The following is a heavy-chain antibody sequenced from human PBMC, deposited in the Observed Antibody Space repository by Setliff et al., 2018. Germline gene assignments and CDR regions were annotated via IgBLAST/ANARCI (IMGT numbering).Heavy chain of an antibody. CDR2: IYYSGST. D-gene: IGHD3-3*01. Sequence: SETLSLTCTVSGGSISSGGYYWSWIRQPPGKGLEWIGYIYYSGSTNYNPSLKSRVTISVDTSKNQFSRKLSSVTAADTAVYYCARVSMYYNFWSGYYGERGEYFDYWGQGTLVTVSS. CDR1: GGSISSGGYY. J-gene: IGHJ4*02. V-gene: IGHV4-61*08. CDR3: ARVSMYYNFWSGYYGERGEYFDY.